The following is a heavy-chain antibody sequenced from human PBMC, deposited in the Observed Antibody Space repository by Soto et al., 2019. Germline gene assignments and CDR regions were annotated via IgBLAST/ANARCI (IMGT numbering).Heavy chain of an antibody. D-gene: IGHD5-18*01. V-gene: IGHV3-7*01. Sequence: EVQLVESGGGLVQPGGSLRLSCVASGFTFSSYWMSWVRQAPGKGLEWVANIKLDGSEEYYVNSVKGRFTISRDNGKNSLYLQLSGLRGEDTAVYYCARERYTYGRSFDYCGQGTLVTVSS. CDR1: GFTFSSYW. CDR2: IKLDGSEE. J-gene: IGHJ4*02. CDR3: ARERYTYGRSFDY.